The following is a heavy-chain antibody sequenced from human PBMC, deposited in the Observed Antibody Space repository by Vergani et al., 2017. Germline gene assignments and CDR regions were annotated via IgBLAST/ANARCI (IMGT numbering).Heavy chain of an antibody. V-gene: IGHV1-69*13. Sequence: QVQLVQSGAEVKKPGSSVKVSCKASVGPFKNSAFSWVRQVPGQGLEWMGRFITFFGTTDYAQKFQGRFTIIADESTSTAYMELSSLRSEDTAVYYCAREGIVGATYFDYWGQGTLVTVSS. J-gene: IGHJ4*02. CDR3: AREGIVGATYFDY. D-gene: IGHD1-26*01. CDR1: VGPFKNSA. CDR2: FITFFGTT.